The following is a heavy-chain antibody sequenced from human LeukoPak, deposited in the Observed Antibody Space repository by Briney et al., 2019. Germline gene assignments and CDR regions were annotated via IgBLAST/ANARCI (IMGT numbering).Heavy chain of an antibody. Sequence: GGSLRLSCAASGFTFSSYSMNWVRQAPGKGLEWVSSISSSSSYIYYADSVKGRFTISRDNAKNSLFLQMNSLRAEDTAVYYCARVGYSSGWYGWFHPWGQGTMVTVSS. D-gene: IGHD6-19*01. CDR2: ISSSSSYI. CDR1: GFTFSSYS. CDR3: ARVGYSSGWYGWFHP. J-gene: IGHJ5*02. V-gene: IGHV3-21*01.